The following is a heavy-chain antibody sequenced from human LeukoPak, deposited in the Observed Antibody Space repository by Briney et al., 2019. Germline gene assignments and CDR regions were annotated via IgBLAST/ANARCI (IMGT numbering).Heavy chain of an antibody. CDR2: INHSGST. CDR3: ARAAMVRGVTTSYYYYYMDV. V-gene: IGHV4-34*01. Sequence: KPSETLSLTCAVYGGSFSGYYWSWIRQPPGKGLEWIGEINHSGSTNYNPSLKSRVTISVDTSKNQISLKLSSVTAADTAVYYCARAAMVRGVTTSYYYYYMDVWGKGTTVTVSS. D-gene: IGHD3-10*01. CDR1: GGSFSGYY. J-gene: IGHJ6*03.